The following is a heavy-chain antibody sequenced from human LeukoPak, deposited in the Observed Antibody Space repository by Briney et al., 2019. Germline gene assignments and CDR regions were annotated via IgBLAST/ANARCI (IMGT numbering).Heavy chain of an antibody. CDR1: GFTFGDYA. V-gene: IGHV3-7*01. J-gene: IGHJ4*02. CDR3: ATTDPNNSNRDY. Sequence: GGSLRLSCTASGFTFGDYAMSWVRQAPGKGLEWVANIKQDGSEKYYVDSVKGRFTISRDNAKNSLYLQMNSLRAEDTAVYYCATTDPNNSNRDYWGQGTLVTVSS. CDR2: IKQDGSEK. D-gene: IGHD6-13*01.